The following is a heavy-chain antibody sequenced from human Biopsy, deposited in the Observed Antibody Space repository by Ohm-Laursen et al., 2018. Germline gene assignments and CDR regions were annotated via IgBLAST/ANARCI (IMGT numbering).Heavy chain of an antibody. CDR1: GFGMYA. V-gene: IGHV3-30*18. Sequence: SLRLSCAASGFGMYAMHWVRQPPGKGLEWLAVIAYDGSNKYYAESVKGRFTISRDRSRDTVHLQMNSLRYEDAALYYCAKDGGQWLGGAFDIWGQGTTVTVSS. CDR3: AKDGGQWLGGAFDI. D-gene: IGHD6-19*01. CDR2: IAYDGSNK. J-gene: IGHJ3*02.